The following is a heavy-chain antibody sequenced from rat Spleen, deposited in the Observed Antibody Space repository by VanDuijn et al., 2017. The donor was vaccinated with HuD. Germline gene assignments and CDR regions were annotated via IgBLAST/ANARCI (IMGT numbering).Heavy chain of an antibody. CDR2: IIYDGSST. Sequence: EVQLVESGGGLVQPGRSLKLSCAASGFTFSDYAMAWVRQAPKKGLEWVATIIYDGSSTYYRDSVKGRFTISRDNAKSTLYLQMDRLRSEDTATYYCARDGDSSYRDYVMDAWGQGASVTVSS. CDR1: GFTFSDYA. D-gene: IGHD1-2*01. CDR3: ARDGDSSYRDYVMDA. V-gene: IGHV5-17*01. J-gene: IGHJ4*01.